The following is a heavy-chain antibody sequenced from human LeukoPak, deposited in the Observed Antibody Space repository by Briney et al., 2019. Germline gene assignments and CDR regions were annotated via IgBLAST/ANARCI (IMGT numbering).Heavy chain of an antibody. CDR2: IYSDGST. CDR1: GFTVSSNY. Sequence: PGGSLRLSCAASGFTVSSNYTSWVRQAPGKGLEWVSVIYSDGSTYYADSVKGRFTISRDNSKNTLYLQMNSLRAEDTAVYYCARELTADYWGQGTLVTVSS. CDR3: ARELTADY. J-gene: IGHJ4*02. V-gene: IGHV3-66*02. D-gene: IGHD3-9*01.